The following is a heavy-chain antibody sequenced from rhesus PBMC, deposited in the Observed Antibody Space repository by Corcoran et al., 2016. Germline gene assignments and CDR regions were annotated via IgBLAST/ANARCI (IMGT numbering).Heavy chain of an antibody. CDR1: GYSISSGYD. CDR2: IYGSSGST. Sequence: QVQLQESGPGVVKPSETLSLTCAVSGYSISSGYDWSWIRQPPGKGLEWIGYIYGSSGSTNNNPSLKNRGTISKDTSKNQFSLKLSSVTAADTAVYYCARGYYSGSLNRGYFDLWGPGTPITISS. D-gene: IGHD3-16*01. J-gene: IGHJ2*01. CDR3: ARGYYSGSLNRGYFDL. V-gene: IGHV4-76*01.